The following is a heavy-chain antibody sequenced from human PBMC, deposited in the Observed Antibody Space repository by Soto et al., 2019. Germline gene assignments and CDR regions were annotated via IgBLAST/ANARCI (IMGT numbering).Heavy chain of an antibody. CDR2: INPSGGST. CDR3: ARGGGGSGSYYNVIGRLRDCWFDP. CDR1: GYTFTSYY. V-gene: IGHV1-46*01. D-gene: IGHD3-10*01. Sequence: GASVKVSCKASGYTFTSYYMHWVRQAPGQGLEWMGIINPSGGSTSYAQKFQGRVTMTRDTSTSTVYMELSSLRSEDTAVYYCARGGGGSGSYYNVIGRLRDCWFDPWGQGTLVTVSS. J-gene: IGHJ5*02.